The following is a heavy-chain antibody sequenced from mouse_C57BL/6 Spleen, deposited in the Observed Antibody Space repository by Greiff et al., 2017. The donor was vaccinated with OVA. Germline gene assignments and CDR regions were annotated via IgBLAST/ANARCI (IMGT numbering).Heavy chain of an antibody. CDR1: GYTFTEYT. D-gene: IGHD2-4*01. CDR2: FYPGSGSI. Sequence: QVQLKESGAELVKPGASVKLSCKASGYTFTEYTIHWVKQRSGQGLEWIGWFYPGSGSIKYNEKFKDKATLTADKSSSTVYMELSRLTSEDSAVYFCARHELGYDYEDWYFDVWGTGTTVTVSS. J-gene: IGHJ1*03. CDR3: ARHELGYDYEDWYFDV. V-gene: IGHV1-62-2*01.